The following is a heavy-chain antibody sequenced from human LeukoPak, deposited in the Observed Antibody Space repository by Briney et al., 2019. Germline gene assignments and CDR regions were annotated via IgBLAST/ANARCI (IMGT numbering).Heavy chain of an antibody. D-gene: IGHD5-18*01. CDR3: TKDRRLGENSNVWFDP. V-gene: IGHV3-23*01. Sequence: GGSLRLSCAGSGFTFSSSALSWVRQTPGKGLEWVSGISGSGGTTKYADSMKARFTISRDNSKNKLYLQMNSLRVDDTAIYYCTKDRRLGENSNVWFDPWGQGTLVTVSS. CDR1: GFTFSSSA. CDR2: ISGSGGTT. J-gene: IGHJ5*02.